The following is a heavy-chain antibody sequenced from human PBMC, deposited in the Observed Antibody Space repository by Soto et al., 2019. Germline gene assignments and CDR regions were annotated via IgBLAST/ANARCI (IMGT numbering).Heavy chain of an antibody. Sequence: QVQLVESGGGVVQPGRSLRLSCAASGFTFSSYAMHWVRQAPGKGLEWVAVISYDGSNKYYADSVTGRFTISRNNSKNTLYLQMNSLRAEDTAVYYCARATSGWYKDAFDIWGQGTMVTVSS. CDR2: ISYDGSNK. J-gene: IGHJ3*02. D-gene: IGHD6-19*01. CDR1: GFTFSSYA. V-gene: IGHV3-30-3*01. CDR3: ARATSGWYKDAFDI.